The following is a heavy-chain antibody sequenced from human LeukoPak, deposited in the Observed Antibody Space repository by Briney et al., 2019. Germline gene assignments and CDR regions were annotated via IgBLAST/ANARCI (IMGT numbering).Heavy chain of an antibody. CDR2: IYHSGST. J-gene: IGHJ4*02. V-gene: IGHV4-30-2*01. CDR1: GGSISSGGYY. Sequence: MASETLSLTCTVSGGSISSGGYYWSWIRQPPGKGLEWIGYIYHSGSTYYNPSLKSRVTISVDRSKNQFSLKLSSVTAADTAVYYCAGGSRARYCSSTSCYTYDYWGQGTLVTVSS. D-gene: IGHD2-2*02. CDR3: AGGSRARYCSSTSCYTYDY.